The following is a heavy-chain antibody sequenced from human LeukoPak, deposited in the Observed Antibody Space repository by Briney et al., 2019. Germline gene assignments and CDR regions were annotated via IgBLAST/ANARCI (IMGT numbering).Heavy chain of an antibody. CDR3: ARDLFWGPYWFGELFPFDY. CDR1: GFTFSSYS. Sequence: GGSLRLSCAASGFTFSSYSMNWVRQAPGKGLEWVSSISSSSSYIYYADSVKSRFTISRDNAKNSLYLQMNSLRAEDTAVYYCARDLFWGPYWFGELFPFDYWGQGTLVTVSS. V-gene: IGHV3-21*01. D-gene: IGHD3-10*01. J-gene: IGHJ4*02. CDR2: ISSSSSYI.